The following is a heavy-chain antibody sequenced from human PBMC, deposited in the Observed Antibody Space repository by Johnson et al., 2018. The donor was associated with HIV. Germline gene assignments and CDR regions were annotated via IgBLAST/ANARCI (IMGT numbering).Heavy chain of an antibody. Sequence: QVQLVESGGGVVQPGGSLRLSCAASGFTFSSYGMHWVRQAPGKGLEWVAFIRYDGSNKYYADSVKGRFTISRDNSKNTLYLQMNSLRAEDTAVYYCAKPKRIVVEEADAFDIWGQGTMVTVSS. CDR3: AKPKRIVVEEADAFDI. CDR2: IRYDGSNK. V-gene: IGHV3-30*02. CDR1: GFTFSSYG. D-gene: IGHD3-22*01. J-gene: IGHJ3*02.